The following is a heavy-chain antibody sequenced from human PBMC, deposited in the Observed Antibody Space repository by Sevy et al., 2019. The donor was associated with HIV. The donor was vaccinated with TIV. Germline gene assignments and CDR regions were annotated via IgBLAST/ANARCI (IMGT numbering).Heavy chain of an antibody. CDR3: ARDASLWFGESHDAFDI. CDR1: GFTFSSYS. Sequence: GGSLRLSCAASGFTFSSYSMNWVRQAPGKGLEWVSSISSSSSYIYYEVSVKGRFTISRDNAKNSLYLQMNSLGAEDTAVYYCARDASLWFGESHDAFDIWGQGTMVTVSS. V-gene: IGHV3-21*01. CDR2: ISSSSSYI. J-gene: IGHJ3*02. D-gene: IGHD3-10*01.